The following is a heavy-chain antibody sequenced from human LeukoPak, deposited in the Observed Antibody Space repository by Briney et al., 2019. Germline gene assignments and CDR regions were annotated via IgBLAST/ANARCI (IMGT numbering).Heavy chain of an antibody. J-gene: IGHJ4*02. D-gene: IGHD1-26*01. Sequence: PSETLSLTCAVSGDSISSGGYSWSWIRQPPGKGLEWIGYMYYSGSTYYNPSLESRVTISVDTSKNQFSLKLNSVTAADTAVYYCARYSGSYYLDYWGQGTLVTVSS. CDR1: GDSISSGGYS. V-gene: IGHV4-30-2*05. CDR3: ARYSGSYYLDY. CDR2: MYYSGST.